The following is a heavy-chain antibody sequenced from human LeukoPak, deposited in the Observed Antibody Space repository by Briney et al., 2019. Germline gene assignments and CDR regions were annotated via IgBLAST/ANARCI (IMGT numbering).Heavy chain of an antibody. J-gene: IGHJ6*03. V-gene: IGHV3-74*01. CDR3: AKMRGQYYHSYYMDA. Sequence: PGGSLRLSCAASGFTFSGYWMHWVRQGPEKGLELVSRIDNDGHGIIYADSVKGRFTTSRDNAKNTLYLQMNSLTAEDTAVYYCAKMRGQYYHSYYMDAWGKGTTVTVSS. CDR2: IDNDGHGI. CDR1: GFTFSGYW.